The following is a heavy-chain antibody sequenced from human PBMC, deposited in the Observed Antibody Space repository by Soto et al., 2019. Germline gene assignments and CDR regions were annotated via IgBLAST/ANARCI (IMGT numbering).Heavy chain of an antibody. V-gene: IGHV1-69*01. J-gene: IGHJ4*02. CDR1: GGTFSSYA. Sequence: QVQLVQSGAEVKKPGSSVKGSCKASGGTFSSYAISCVRHDPGQGLEWMGGIIPIFDTANYAQKFQGIVMITAAESTSTAYMELSSLRSEDTAVYYCSRDGYDSSGYYYWGQGTLVTVSS. D-gene: IGHD3-22*01. CDR2: IIPIFDTA. CDR3: SRDGYDSSGYYY.